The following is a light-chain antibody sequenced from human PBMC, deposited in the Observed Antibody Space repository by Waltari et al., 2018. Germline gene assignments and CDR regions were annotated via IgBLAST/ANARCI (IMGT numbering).Light chain of an antibody. CDR3: YSATDNYRV. Sequence: SYELTQPSSVSVSPGQTARITCSGDVLAKKYARWFQQKPGQAPVVVIYNDRERPSGIPERFSGSSSGTTVTLTISGAQVEDEGDYYCYSATDNYRVFGGGTKLTVL. J-gene: IGLJ3*02. V-gene: IGLV3-27*01. CDR1: VLAKKY. CDR2: NDR.